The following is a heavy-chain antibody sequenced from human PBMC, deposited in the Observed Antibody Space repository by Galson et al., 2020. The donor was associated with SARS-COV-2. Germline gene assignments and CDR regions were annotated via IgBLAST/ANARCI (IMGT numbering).Heavy chain of an antibody. D-gene: IGHD4-4*01. Sequence: GGSLRLSCAASGFTFSSYDMHWVRQATGKGLEWVSAIGTAGDTYYPGSVKGRFTISRENAKNSLYLQMNSLRAEDTAVYYCARGHQPREADYSKGGGFDPWGQGTLVTVSS. CDR3: ARGHQPREADYSKGGGFDP. V-gene: IGHV3-13*01. J-gene: IGHJ5*02. CDR2: IGTAGDT. CDR1: GFTFSSYD.